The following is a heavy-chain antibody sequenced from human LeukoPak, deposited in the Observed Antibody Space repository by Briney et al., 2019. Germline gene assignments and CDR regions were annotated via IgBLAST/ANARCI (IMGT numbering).Heavy chain of an antibody. CDR1: GFTFSSYA. J-gene: IGHJ4*02. CDR3: AKKGYYDGSGYYMYYFDH. CDR2: ISGSGGTA. Sequence: GGSLRLSCAASGFTFSSYAMSWVRQAPGKGLERVSAISGSGGTAYYADSVKGRFTISRDNSKNTLYLQMNSLRAEDTAVYYCAKKGYYDGSGYYMYYFDHWGQGTLVTVSS. V-gene: IGHV3-23*01. D-gene: IGHD3-22*01.